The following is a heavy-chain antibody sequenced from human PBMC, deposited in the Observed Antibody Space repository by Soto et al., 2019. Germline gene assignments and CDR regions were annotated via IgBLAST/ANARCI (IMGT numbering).Heavy chain of an antibody. J-gene: IGHJ6*02. Sequence: GGSLRLSCAASGFTFSSCAMHWVRQAPGKGLEWVAVISYDGSNKYYADSVKGRFTISRDNSKNTLYLQMNSLRAEDTAVYYCASSEVAEIYGMDVWGHGTTVTVSS. CDR1: GFTFSSCA. V-gene: IGHV3-30-3*01. CDR3: ASSEVAEIYGMDV. D-gene: IGHD2-21*01. CDR2: ISYDGSNK.